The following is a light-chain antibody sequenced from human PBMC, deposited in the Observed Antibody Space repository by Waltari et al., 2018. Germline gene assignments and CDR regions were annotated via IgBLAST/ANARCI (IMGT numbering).Light chain of an antibody. Sequence: DIVLTQSPGALSLSPGERATLSCRASQRVRRSLAWYQQKPGQAPRLLIYATSSRATGTPGRFSGSGSGTDFSLAISSLEPEDVAVYYCKQYVNLPVTFGQGTKVEI. V-gene: IGKV3-20*01. J-gene: IGKJ1*01. CDR1: QRVRRS. CDR3: KQYVNLPVT. CDR2: ATS.